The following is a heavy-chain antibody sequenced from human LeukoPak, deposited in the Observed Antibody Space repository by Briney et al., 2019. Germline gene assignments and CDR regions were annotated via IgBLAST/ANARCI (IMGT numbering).Heavy chain of an antibody. Sequence: ASVNVSWMASGYSFTDYLMHWVRQAPEHGREWMGWINPHSGGTSSAQKFQGRVTMTRDTSISTTYMELSTLRSDDTAVYYCARDRNGDGFAYFDYWGQGTLVTVSS. CDR2: INPHSGGT. D-gene: IGHD5-24*01. V-gene: IGHV1-2*02. CDR3: ARDRNGDGFAYFDY. CDR1: GYSFTDYL. J-gene: IGHJ4*02.